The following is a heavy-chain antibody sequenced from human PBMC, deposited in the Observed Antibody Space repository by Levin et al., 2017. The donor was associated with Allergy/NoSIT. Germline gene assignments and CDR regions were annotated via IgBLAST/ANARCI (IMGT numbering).Heavy chain of an antibody. D-gene: IGHD3-3*01. CDR3: ARAGPPYYDFWSGYFREYYYGMDV. CDR1: GYTFTSYG. CDR2: ISAYNGNT. V-gene: IGHV1-18*01. J-gene: IGHJ6*02. Sequence: VASVKVSCKASGYTFTSYGISWVRQAPGQGLEWMGWISAYNGNTNYAQKLQGRVTMTTDTSTSTAYMELRSLRSDDTAVYYCARAGPPYYDFWSGYFREYYYGMDVWGQGTTVTVSS.